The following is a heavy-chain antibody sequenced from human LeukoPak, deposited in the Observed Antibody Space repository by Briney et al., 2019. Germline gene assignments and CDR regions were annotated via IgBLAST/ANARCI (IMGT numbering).Heavy chain of an antibody. CDR2: VNNEGTGR. D-gene: IGHD1-14*01. CDR3: ARGGPNHAFDI. V-gene: IGHV3-74*01. CDR1: GYSFSSFW. J-gene: IGHJ3*02. Sequence: GGSLRLSCTAPGYSFSSFWIYWVRHGPGKGLVYVSRVNNEGTGRTYADTVKGRFTISRDNAKKTVYLQMNSLRDEDTAVYYCARGGPNHAFDIGGQGTMVTVSA.